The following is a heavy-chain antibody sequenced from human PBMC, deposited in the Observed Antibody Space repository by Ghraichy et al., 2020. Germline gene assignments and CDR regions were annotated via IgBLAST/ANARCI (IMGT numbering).Heavy chain of an antibody. CDR2: ISGFDSST. CDR1: GYTFSSFG. D-gene: IGHD3-3*01. J-gene: IGHJ6*02. V-gene: IGHV1-18*04. Sequence: ASVKVSCKASGYTFSSFGITWVRQAPGQGFEWMGWISGFDSSTNYGQKFQGRVTLTTDTSTTTAYMEMRSLRSDDTAVYYCARAPPHDYWSGYYSNLLWYNMDVWGQGTSVTVSS. CDR3: ARAPPHDYWSGYYSNLLWYNMDV.